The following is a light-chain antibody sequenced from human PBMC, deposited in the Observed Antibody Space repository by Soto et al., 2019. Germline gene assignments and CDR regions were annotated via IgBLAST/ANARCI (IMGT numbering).Light chain of an antibody. J-gene: IGKJ1*01. CDR1: QTVGNS. CDR2: GAS. V-gene: IGKV3-15*01. CDR3: QQYYNWPRT. Sequence: TQSPGTLSVSPGESATLSCGAGQTVGNSLAWYQKKPGQAPRLLIYGASPRATGIPATFSGSGYETQFTLTITSIQSEDFEVYYCQQYYNWPRTFGQGTKVDIK.